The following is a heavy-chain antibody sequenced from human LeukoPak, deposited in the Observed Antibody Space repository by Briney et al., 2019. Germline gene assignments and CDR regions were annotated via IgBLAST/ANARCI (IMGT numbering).Heavy chain of an antibody. CDR2: ISSSSSYI. J-gene: IGHJ4*02. CDR3: AREDYDILTGLGLDY. Sequence: GGSLRLSCAASGFTFSSYSMNWVRQAPGKGLEWVSSISSSSSYIYYADSVKGRFTISRDNAKNSLYLQMNSLRAEDTAVYYCAREDYDILTGLGLDYWGQGTLVTVSS. CDR1: GFTFSSYS. V-gene: IGHV3-21*01. D-gene: IGHD3-9*01.